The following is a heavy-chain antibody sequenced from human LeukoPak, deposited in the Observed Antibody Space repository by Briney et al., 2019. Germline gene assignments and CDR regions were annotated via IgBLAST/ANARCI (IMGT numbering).Heavy chain of an antibody. CDR2: ISYDGSNK. CDR1: GFTFSSYG. D-gene: IGHD2-21*02. V-gene: IGHV3-30*18. J-gene: IGHJ4*02. Sequence: PGGSLRLSCAASGFTFSSYGMHWVRQAPGKGLEWVAVISYDGSNKYYADSVKGRFTISSDNSKNTLYLQMNSLRAEDTAVYYCAKDYCGGDCSTFDYWGQGTLVTVSS. CDR3: AKDYCGGDCSTFDY.